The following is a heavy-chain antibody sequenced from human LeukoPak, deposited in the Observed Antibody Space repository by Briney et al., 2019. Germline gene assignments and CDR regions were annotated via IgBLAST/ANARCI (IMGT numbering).Heavy chain of an antibody. CDR2: IYYSGAI. V-gene: IGHV4-59*01. CDR3: ATTWYYDSRGYLFDD. CDR1: GDSMRSYF. J-gene: IGHJ4*01. Sequence: PSETLSLTCTVSGDSMRSYFWSWIRQPPGKGLEWIGYIYYSGAINYNPSLKSRVTISLDTSKNQFSLSMTSVTAADTAVYFCATTWYYDSRGYLFDDWGHGTLVTVSS. D-gene: IGHD3-22*01.